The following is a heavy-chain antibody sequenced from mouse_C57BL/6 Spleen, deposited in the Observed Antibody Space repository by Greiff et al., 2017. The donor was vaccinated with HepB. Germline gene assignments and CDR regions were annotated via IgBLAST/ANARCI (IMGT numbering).Heavy chain of an antibody. CDR3: ARGGDGYYYAMDY. CDR2: INPNNGGT. CDR1: GYTFTDYN. Sequence: VQLKESGPELVKPGASVKIPCKASGYTFTDYNMDWVKQSHGKSLEWIGDINPNNGGTIYNQKFKGKATLTVDKSSSTAYMELRSLTSEDTAVYYCARGGDGYYYAMDYWGQGTSVTVSS. V-gene: IGHV1-18*01. J-gene: IGHJ4*01. D-gene: IGHD2-3*01.